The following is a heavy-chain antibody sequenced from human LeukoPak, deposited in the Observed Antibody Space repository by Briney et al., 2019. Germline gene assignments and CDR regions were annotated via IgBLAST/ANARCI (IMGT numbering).Heavy chain of an antibody. CDR1: EYIFSGHY. V-gene: IGHV1-2*06. J-gene: IGHJ4*02. Sequence: GASVKVSCKASEYIFSGHYIHWVRQAPGQGLEWMGRINPNSGGTNYLQKFQGRVTMTRDTSISAAYMELSRLRSDDTAVYYCASQRYDFWSPYFYFDYWGQGTLVTVSS. CDR3: ASQRYDFWSPYFYFDY. D-gene: IGHD3-3*01. CDR2: INPNSGGT.